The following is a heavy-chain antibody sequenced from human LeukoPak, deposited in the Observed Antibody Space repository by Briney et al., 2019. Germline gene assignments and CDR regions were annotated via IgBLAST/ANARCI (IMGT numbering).Heavy chain of an antibody. CDR1: GGTFSSYA. D-gene: IGHD3-22*01. CDR3: ARDRDSYDSSGYYYGGY. CDR2: IIPIFGTA. J-gene: IGHJ4*02. Sequence: SVKVSCKASGGTFSSYAISWVRQAPGQGLEWMGGIIPIFGTANYAQKFQGRVTITTDESTSTAYMELSSLRSEDTAVYYCARDRDSYDSSGYYYGGYWGQGTLVTVSS. V-gene: IGHV1-69*05.